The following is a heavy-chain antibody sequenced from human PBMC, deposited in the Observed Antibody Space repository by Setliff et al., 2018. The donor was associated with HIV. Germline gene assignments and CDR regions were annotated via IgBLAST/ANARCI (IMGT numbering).Heavy chain of an antibody. CDR2: ISTSGTT. Sequence: SETLSLTCTVSGGSISSGDYYWTWIRQPAGKGLQWIGHISTSGTTNYNPSLKSRVTISADTSKSQFSLNLTSVTAADTAVYYCAKEGSWSSSWHQMDVWGKGTTVTVSS. CDR3: AKEGSWSSSWHQMDV. D-gene: IGHD6-13*01. J-gene: IGHJ6*04. CDR1: GGSISSGDYY. V-gene: IGHV4-61*09.